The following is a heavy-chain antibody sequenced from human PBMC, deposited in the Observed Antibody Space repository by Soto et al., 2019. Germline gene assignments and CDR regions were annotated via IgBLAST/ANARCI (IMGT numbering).Heavy chain of an antibody. CDR3: AKDSGNHDFGLVIHAFDI. Sequence: GGSLRLSCAASGFTFRDFAMSWVRQSPGRGLEWVSTIGGLVSTAFYADSVRGRFTISRDNSNNILYLQMNSLRVEDTAVYYCAKDSGNHDFGLVIHAFDIWGQGTMVTVSS. CDR2: IGGLVSTA. V-gene: IGHV3-23*01. D-gene: IGHD3-3*01. J-gene: IGHJ3*02. CDR1: GFTFRDFA.